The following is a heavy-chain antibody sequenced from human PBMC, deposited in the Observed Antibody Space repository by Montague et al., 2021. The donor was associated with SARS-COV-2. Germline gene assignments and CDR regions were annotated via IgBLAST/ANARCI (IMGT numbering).Heavy chain of an antibody. CDR1: GGPISSSNW. J-gene: IGHJ4*02. Sequence: SETLSLTCAVSGGPISSSNWWSWVRQPPGKGLEWIGEIYHSGSTXYNPSLKSRVTISVDKSKNQFSLKLSSVTAADTAVYYCARGGVGLWFGRALDYWGQGTLVTV. CDR2: IYHSGST. CDR3: ARGGVGLWFGRALDY. D-gene: IGHD3-10*01. V-gene: IGHV4-4*02.